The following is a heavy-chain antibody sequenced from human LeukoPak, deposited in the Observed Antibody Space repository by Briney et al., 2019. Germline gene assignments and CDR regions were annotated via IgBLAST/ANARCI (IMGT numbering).Heavy chain of an antibody. D-gene: IGHD5-18*01. CDR3: VRGYNPGPDY. CDR2: ISAGGGAT. V-gene: IGHV3-23*01. J-gene: IGHJ4*02. CDR1: GCTFSSYA. Sequence: GGSLRLSCAASGCTFSSYAMSWVRQAPGKGLEWVSTISAGGGATYYADSVEGRFTISRDNSKNTLYLQMNSLRAEDTASYYCVRGYNPGPDYWGQGTLVTVSS.